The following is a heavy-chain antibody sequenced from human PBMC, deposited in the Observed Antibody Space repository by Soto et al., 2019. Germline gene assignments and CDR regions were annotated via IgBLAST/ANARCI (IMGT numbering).Heavy chain of an antibody. D-gene: IGHD5-18*01. CDR3: TTGGYNNVHGGMDV. CDR1: GFTFSNAW. J-gene: IGHJ6*02. CDR2: IKKITDGGTT. V-gene: IGHV3-15*01. Sequence: EVQLIQSGGGLVKPGGSLRLSCAASGFTFSNAWMTWVRQASGKGLEWVGRIKKITDGGTTYYAAPVKGRFTVSRDDSKNTLYLQMNSLKTEDTAVYYCTTGGYNNVHGGMDVWGQGTTVTVSS.